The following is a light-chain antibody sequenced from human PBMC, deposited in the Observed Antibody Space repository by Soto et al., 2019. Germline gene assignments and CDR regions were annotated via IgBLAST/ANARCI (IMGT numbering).Light chain of an antibody. V-gene: IGKV1-39*01. J-gene: IGKJ1*01. Sequence: DIQMTQSPSSLSASVGDRVTITCRASQNIRTYLNWYQQRPGKAPKLLISAASSLQSGVPSRFSGSGSGTDFTLTISSLQPEDFATYYCQQSYSSPQTFGQGTKVDIK. CDR3: QQSYSSPQT. CDR2: AAS. CDR1: QNIRTY.